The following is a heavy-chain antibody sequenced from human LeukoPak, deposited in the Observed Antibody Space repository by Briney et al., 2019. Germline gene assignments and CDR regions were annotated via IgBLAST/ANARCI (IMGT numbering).Heavy chain of an antibody. CDR1: GFTFSSYG. CDR2: IWYDGSNK. J-gene: IGHJ4*02. Sequence: GRSLRLSCAASGFTFSSYGMHWVRQAPGKGLEWVALIWYDGSNKYYADSVKGRFTISRDNSKNTLYLQMNSLRAEDTAVYYCARALFNYDSGGLTYWGQGTLVTVSS. V-gene: IGHV3-33*01. CDR3: ARALFNYDSGGLTY. D-gene: IGHD3-22*01.